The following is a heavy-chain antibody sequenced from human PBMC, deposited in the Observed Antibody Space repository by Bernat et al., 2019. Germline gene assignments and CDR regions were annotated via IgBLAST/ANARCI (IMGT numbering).Heavy chain of an antibody. D-gene: IGHD5-12*01. CDR2: IYPGDSDT. V-gene: IGHV5-51*01. CDR1: GYSFTTHW. J-gene: IGHJ4*02. Sequence: EVQPVQSGAEVKKPGESLKISCKGSGYSFTTHWIGWVRQMPGKGLELMGIIYPGDSDTRYSPSFQGQVTISADKSINTAYLQWSSLKASDTAMYYCARQEDLVATVTGCFDYWGQGTLVTVSS. CDR3: ARQEDLVATVTGCFDY.